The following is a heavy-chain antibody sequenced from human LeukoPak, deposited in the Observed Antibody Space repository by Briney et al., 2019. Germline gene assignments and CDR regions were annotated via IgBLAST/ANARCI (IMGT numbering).Heavy chain of an antibody. D-gene: IGHD5-18*01. J-gene: IGHJ5*02. CDR2: INHSGSN. V-gene: IGHV4-34*01. CDR3: ARGRGGYSYGTA. CDR1: GGSFSGYY. Sequence: PSETLSLTCAVYGGSFSGYYWSWIRQPPGKGLEWIGEINHSGSNNYNPSLKSRVTISVDTSKNQFSLKLSSVTAADTAVYYCARGRGGYSYGTAWGQGTLVTVSS.